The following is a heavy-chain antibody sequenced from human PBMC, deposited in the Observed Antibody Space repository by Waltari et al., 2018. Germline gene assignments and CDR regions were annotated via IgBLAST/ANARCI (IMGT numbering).Heavy chain of an antibody. V-gene: IGHV1-2*02. CDR3: ARDLGVTALDVRAYFQD. CDR2: INPNSGGA. Sequence: QVQLMQSGAEVKKPGASVKVSCKASGYAFTGYYMHWVRQAPGQGLEWMGGINPNSGGANYAQKFQGRVTMTSDTSISTAYMQLSRLRSDDTAMYYCARDLGVTALDVRAYFQDWGQGTLVTVSS. J-gene: IGHJ1*01. D-gene: IGHD3-10*02. CDR1: GYAFTGYY.